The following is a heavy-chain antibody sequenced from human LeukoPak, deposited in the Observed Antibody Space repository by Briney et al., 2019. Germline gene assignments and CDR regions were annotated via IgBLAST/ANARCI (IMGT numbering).Heavy chain of an antibody. CDR1: GFTFSSYG. CDR2: ISYDGSNK. V-gene: IGHV3-30*03. J-gene: IGHJ4*02. CDR3: ARQGYADFSSRPFDY. D-gene: IGHD4-17*01. Sequence: GRSLRLSCAASGFTFSSYGMHWVRQAPGKGLEWVAVISYDGSNKYYADSVKGRFTISRDNSKNTLYLQMNSLRAEDTAMYCARQGYADFSSRPFDYWGQGTLVTVSS.